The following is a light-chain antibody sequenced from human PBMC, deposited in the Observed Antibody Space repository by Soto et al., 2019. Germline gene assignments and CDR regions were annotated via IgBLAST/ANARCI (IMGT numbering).Light chain of an antibody. Sequence: QSALTQPASVSGSPGQSITISCTGTSSDVGDYNYVSWYQQHPGKAPKLMIYDVSNRPSGVSNRFSGSKSGNTASLTISGLQAEDEADYYCSSYTSSNTVIVGGGTKLTVL. CDR1: SSDVGDYNY. J-gene: IGLJ2*01. CDR2: DVS. CDR3: SSYTSSNTVI. V-gene: IGLV2-14*01.